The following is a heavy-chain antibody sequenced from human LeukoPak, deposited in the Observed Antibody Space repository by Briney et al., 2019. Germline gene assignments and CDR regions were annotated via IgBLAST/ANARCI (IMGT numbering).Heavy chain of an antibody. Sequence: GGSLRLSCAASGFTFSSYAMHWVRQAPGKGLEWVAVISYDGSNKYYADSVKGRFTISRDNSKNTLYLQMNSLRAEDTAVYYCAKDPGYSSGVDYWGQGTLVTVSS. V-gene: IGHV3-30-3*01. J-gene: IGHJ4*02. CDR1: GFTFSSYA. CDR3: AKDPGYSSGVDY. D-gene: IGHD6-19*01. CDR2: ISYDGSNK.